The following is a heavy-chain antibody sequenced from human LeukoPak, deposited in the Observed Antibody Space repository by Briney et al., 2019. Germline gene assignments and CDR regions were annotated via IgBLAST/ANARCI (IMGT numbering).Heavy chain of an antibody. CDR3: AKDIGYCSGDSCPYFDH. D-gene: IGHD2-15*01. J-gene: IGHJ4*02. Sequence: GGSLRLSCAASGFTFNSYAMSWVRQAPGKGLEWVSAISGSGGNTYYADSVKGRFTISRDNSKNTLYLQMNSLRAEDTAVYYCAKDIGYCSGDSCPYFDHWGQGTLVTVSS. CDR1: GFTFNSYA. CDR2: ISGSGGNT. V-gene: IGHV3-23*01.